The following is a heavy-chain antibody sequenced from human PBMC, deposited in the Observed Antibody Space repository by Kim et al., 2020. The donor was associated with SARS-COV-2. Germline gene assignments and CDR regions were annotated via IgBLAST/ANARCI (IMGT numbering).Heavy chain of an antibody. CDR1: GFTFSSYG. J-gene: IGHJ4*02. CDR3: AKAPVRRAAGTDYFDY. V-gene: IGHV3-30*18. D-gene: IGHD6-13*01. CDR2: ISYDGSNK. Sequence: GGSLRLSCAASGFTFSSYGMHWVRQAPGKGLEWVAVISYDGSNKYYADSVKGRFTISRDNSKNTLYLQMNSLRAEDTAVYYCAKAPVRRAAGTDYFDYWGQGTLVTVSS.